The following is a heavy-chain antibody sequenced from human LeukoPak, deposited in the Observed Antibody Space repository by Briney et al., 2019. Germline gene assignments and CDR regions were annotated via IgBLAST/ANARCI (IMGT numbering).Heavy chain of an antibody. Sequence: SETLSLTCTVSGGSTSSSSSYWGWIRQPPGKGLEWIGRIDFSGSTYYNPSLKSRVTISVDTSKNQFSLKLSSVTAADTAMYYCARGYCSSTSCYVPFDYWGQGTLVTVSS. J-gene: IGHJ4*02. D-gene: IGHD2-2*01. CDR3: ARGYCSSTSCYVPFDY. CDR1: GGSTSSSSSY. CDR2: IDFSGST. V-gene: IGHV4-39*01.